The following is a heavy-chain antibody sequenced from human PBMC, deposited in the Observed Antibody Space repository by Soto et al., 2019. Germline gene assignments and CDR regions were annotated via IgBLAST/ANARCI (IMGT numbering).Heavy chain of an antibody. V-gene: IGHV3-30-3*01. D-gene: IGHD3-22*01. J-gene: IGHJ4*02. CDR3: ARGGAAGPRSGYYYVPYFDY. CDR2: ISYDGSNK. Sequence: QVQLVESGGGVVQPGRSLRLSCAASGFTFSSYAMHWVRQAPGKGLEWVAVISYDGSNKYYADSVKGRFTISRDNSKNTXYXXMNSLRAEDTAVYYCARGGAAGPRSGYYYVPYFDYWGQGTLVTVSS. CDR1: GFTFSSYA.